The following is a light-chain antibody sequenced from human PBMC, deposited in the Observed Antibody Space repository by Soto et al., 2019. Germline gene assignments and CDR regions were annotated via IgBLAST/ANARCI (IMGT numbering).Light chain of an antibody. V-gene: IGKV3-15*01. J-gene: IGKJ2*01. Sequence: EIVMTQSPATLSVSPGERATLSCRASQSVSSNLAWYQQKPGQAPRLLIYGASTMATGIPARFSGSGSGTEFSLTTSSLQSEDFAAYYCQQYNNWPPYTFGQGTKLEIK. CDR3: QQYNNWPPYT. CDR1: QSVSSN. CDR2: GAS.